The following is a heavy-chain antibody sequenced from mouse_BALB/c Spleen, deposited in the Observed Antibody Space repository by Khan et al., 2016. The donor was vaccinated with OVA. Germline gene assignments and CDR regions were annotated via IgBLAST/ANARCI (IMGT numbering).Heavy chain of an antibody. Sequence: EVQLQESGPGLVKPSQSLSLTCTVTGYSITSDYAWNWIRQFPGNKLEWMGYISYSGSTTYNPSLKSRISITRDTSKDQFFLQLKSVTSDDTATYYCASELGRYYALDYWGQGTSVTGSS. J-gene: IGHJ4*01. CDR3: ASELGRYYALDY. D-gene: IGHD4-1*01. CDR1: GYSITSDYA. CDR2: ISYSGST. V-gene: IGHV3-2*02.